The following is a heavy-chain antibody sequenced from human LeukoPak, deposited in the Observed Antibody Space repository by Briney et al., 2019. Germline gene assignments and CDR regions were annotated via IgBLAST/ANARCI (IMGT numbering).Heavy chain of an antibody. CDR2: IRGSGSIT. D-gene: IGHD6-13*01. CDR1: GLTFDTYG. CDR3: TKGGLYSPNYFDP. V-gene: IGHV3-23*01. Sequence: GSLRLSCAASGLTFDTYGMSWVRQAPGKGLEWISGIRGSGSITQYADSVKGRFTISRDNAKHTLFLQTNGLRADDTAVYFCTKGGLYSPNYFDPWGQGTRVTVSS. J-gene: IGHJ5*02.